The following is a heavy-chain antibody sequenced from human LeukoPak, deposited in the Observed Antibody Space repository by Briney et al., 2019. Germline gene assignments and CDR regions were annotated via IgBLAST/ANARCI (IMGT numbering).Heavy chain of an antibody. CDR3: ARLEFWSGYYLDY. V-gene: IGHV4-34*01. J-gene: IGHJ4*02. CDR2: INHSGST. Sequence: SETLSLTCAVYGGSFSGYYWSWIRQPPGKGLEWSGEINHSGSTNYNPSLKSRVTISVDTSKNQFSLKLSSVTAADTAVYYCARLEFWSGYYLDYWGQGTLVTVSS. D-gene: IGHD3-3*01. CDR1: GGSFSGYY.